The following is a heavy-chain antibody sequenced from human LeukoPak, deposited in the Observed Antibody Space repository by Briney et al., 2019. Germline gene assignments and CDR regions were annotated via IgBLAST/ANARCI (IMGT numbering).Heavy chain of an antibody. CDR3: ARRTHLWFFNI. V-gene: IGHV4-39*01. CDR1: GGSISSSSYS. CDR2: TYNSGST. D-gene: IGHD5-18*01. J-gene: IGHJ3*02. Sequence: SETLSLTCTVSGGSISSSSYSWGWLRQPPGKGLEWVGSTYNSGSTYYNPSLKSRVTISVDTSKNQFSLKLSSVTAADTALYYCARRTHLWFFNIWGQGTMVTVSS.